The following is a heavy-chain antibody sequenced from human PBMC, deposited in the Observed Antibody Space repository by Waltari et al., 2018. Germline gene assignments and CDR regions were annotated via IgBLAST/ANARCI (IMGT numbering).Heavy chain of an antibody. CDR1: GGFISSGGYY. CDR3: ARVKEYSSSLDAFDI. J-gene: IGHJ3*02. Sequence: QVQLQESGPGLVKPSQTLSLTCTVSGGFISSGGYYWSWLRPHPGKGLEWIGYIYYSGSTYYNPSLKSLVTISVDTSKNQFSLKLSSVTAADTAVYYCARVKEYSSSLDAFDIWGQGTMVTVSS. D-gene: IGHD6-6*01. V-gene: IGHV4-31*01. CDR2: IYYSGST.